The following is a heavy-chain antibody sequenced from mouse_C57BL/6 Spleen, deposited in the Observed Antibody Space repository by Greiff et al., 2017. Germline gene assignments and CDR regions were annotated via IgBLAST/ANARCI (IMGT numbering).Heavy chain of an antibody. J-gene: IGHJ4*01. CDR2: IDPEDGDT. V-gene: IGHV14-1*01. CDR3: TTSYGNYYAMDY. D-gene: IGHD2-1*01. Sequence: VQLQQSGAELVRPGASVKLSCTASGFNIKDYYMHWVKQRPEQGLEWIGRIDPEDGDTKYAPKFQGKATMTADTSSNTAYLQLSSLTSEDTSFYYCTTSYGNYYAMDYWGQGTSVTVSS. CDR1: GFNIKDYY.